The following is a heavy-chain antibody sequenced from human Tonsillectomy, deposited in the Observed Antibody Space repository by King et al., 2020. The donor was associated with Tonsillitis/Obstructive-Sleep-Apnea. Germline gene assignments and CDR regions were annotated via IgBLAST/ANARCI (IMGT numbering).Heavy chain of an antibody. CDR3: ARDAAPYYYDSSGYSDS. J-gene: IGHJ4*02. V-gene: IGHV3-74*01. D-gene: IGHD3-22*01. CDR1: GFTFSIYW. Sequence: VQLVESGGGLVQPGGSLRLSCAASGFTFSIYWMHWVRQAPGKGLVWVSRINGYGSSTNYADSVRGRFTISRDNAKNTLFLQMNSLRAEDTAVYYCARDAAPYYYDSSGYSDSWGQGTLVTVSS. CDR2: INGYGSST.